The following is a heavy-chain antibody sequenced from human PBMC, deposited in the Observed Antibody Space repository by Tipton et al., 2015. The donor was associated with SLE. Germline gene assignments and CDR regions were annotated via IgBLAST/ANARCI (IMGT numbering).Heavy chain of an antibody. CDR1: GGSIRSPY. Sequence: TLSLTCTVSGGSIRSPYWSWIRPPPWQGQEWIGYISYSETTNYNPSLKSRVTISVDTSKNQFSLKLRSVPAADTAVYYCAVAWQGYCSGGTCYVLGYWGQGTLVTVSS. D-gene: IGHD2-15*01. CDR3: AVAWQGYCSGGTCYVLGY. CDR2: ISYSETT. V-gene: IGHV4-59*11. J-gene: IGHJ4*02.